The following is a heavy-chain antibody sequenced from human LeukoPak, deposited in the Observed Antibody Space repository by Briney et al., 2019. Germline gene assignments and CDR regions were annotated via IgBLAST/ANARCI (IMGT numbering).Heavy chain of an antibody. CDR1: GFTFSSYD. CDR2: ISNDGSNK. D-gene: IGHD4-23*01. V-gene: IGHV3-30*18. Sequence: GGSLRLSCAASGFTFSSYDMHWVRQAPGKGLEWVAVISNDGSNKYYADSVKGRFTISRDNSKNTLYLQMNSLRAEDTAVYYCAKQVVTRGPDAFDIWGQGTMVTVSS. J-gene: IGHJ3*02. CDR3: AKQVVTRGPDAFDI.